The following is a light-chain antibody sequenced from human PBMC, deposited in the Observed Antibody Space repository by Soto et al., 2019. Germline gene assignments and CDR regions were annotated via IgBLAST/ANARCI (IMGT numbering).Light chain of an antibody. CDR1: SSNIGAGYD. CDR2: ATT. CDR3: GSYTSSNTYV. V-gene: IGLV1-40*01. Sequence: QSVLTQPPSVSGAPGQRVTISCTGSSSNIGAGYDVHWYQQFPGTAPKLLIYATTNRPSGVPGRFSGSKSGTSASLAITGLQAEDEADYYCGSYTSSNTYVFGAGTKLTVL. J-gene: IGLJ1*01.